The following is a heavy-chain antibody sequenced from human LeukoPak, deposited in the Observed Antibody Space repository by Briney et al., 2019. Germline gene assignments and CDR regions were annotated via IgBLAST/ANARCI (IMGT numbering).Heavy chain of an antibody. V-gene: IGHV3-23*01. CDR1: GFTFRTSG. Sequence: QTGGSLRLSCAASGFTFRTSGMSWVRQAPGKGLEWVSAISGSGVSTYYADSVKGRFTISRDNSKNTLYLQMNSLGAEDTAVYYCATRSGYSSSWYPQWGQGTLVTVSS. CDR2: ISGSGVST. J-gene: IGHJ4*02. CDR3: ATRSGYSSSWYPQ. D-gene: IGHD6-13*01.